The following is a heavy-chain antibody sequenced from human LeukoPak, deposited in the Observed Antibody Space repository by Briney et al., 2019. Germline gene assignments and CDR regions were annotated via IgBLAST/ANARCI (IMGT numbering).Heavy chain of an antibody. CDR1: GFTFSSYA. J-gene: IGHJ4*02. D-gene: IGHD3-22*01. Sequence: PGGSLRLSCAASGFTFSSYAMSWVRQAPGKGLEWVSAISGSGGSTYYADSVKGRFTISRDNSKNTLYLQMNSLRAEDTAVYYCAKGRRTNYYDSSGFFDYGGQGTLVTVSS. V-gene: IGHV3-23*01. CDR3: AKGRRTNYYDSSGFFDY. CDR2: ISGSGGST.